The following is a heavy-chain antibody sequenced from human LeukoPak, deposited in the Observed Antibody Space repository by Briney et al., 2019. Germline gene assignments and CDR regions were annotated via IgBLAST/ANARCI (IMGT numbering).Heavy chain of an antibody. Sequence: GRSLRLSCAASGFTFDDYAMHWVRQAPGKGLEWVSGISWNSGSIGYADSAKGRFTISRDNAKNSLYLQMNSLRAEDTALYYCARLSEESYGSGQGWGQGTLVTVSS. CDR1: GFTFDDYA. D-gene: IGHD5-18*01. CDR2: ISWNSGSI. V-gene: IGHV3-9*01. CDR3: ARLSEESYGSGQG. J-gene: IGHJ4*02.